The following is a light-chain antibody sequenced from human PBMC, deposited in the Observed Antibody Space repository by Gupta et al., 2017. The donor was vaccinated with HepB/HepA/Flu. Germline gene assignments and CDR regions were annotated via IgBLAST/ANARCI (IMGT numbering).Light chain of an antibody. V-gene: IGLV2-18*02. CDR3: NSYTTSSTYV. CDR2: EVN. J-gene: IGLJ1*01. CDR1: SSDVGSYNR. Sequence: QSALTQPPSVSGSPGQSVTISCTGSSSDVGSYNRVSWHQQPPGTAPKLMIYEVNNRPSGGPDRFSGSKSGNTASLTISGLQAEDEADYFCNSYTTSSTYVFGTGTKVTV.